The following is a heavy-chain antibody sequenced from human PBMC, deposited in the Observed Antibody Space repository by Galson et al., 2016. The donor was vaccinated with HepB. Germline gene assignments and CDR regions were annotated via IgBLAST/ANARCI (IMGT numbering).Heavy chain of an antibody. V-gene: IGHV3-11*01. CDR3: VRSEKVNYYNYEGYYYYGLDV. CDR2: IRYSGDPM. CDR1: GFTFSDYF. J-gene: IGHJ6*02. D-gene: IGHD3-3*01. Sequence: SLRLSCAASGFTFSDYFMAWIRQAPGKGLEWVSHIRYSGDPMSYAASVMGRFSISRDNDKNTLFLQMDRLRVEDSAIYYCVRSEKVNYYNYEGYYYYGLDVWGHGTAVTVSS.